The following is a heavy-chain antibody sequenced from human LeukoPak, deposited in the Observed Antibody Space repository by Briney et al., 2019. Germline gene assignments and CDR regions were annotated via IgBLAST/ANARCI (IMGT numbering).Heavy chain of an antibody. J-gene: IGHJ4*02. V-gene: IGHV1-18*01. Sequence: GGSVRDSCKDSDYTFTADGTSGGSQGPGQGLERRGWISAYNGNTNDAQKLQGRVTMTTGTSTSTTDMELRSLTSDDAAVYYCARDRYAYGQPICLNWGQGTLVTVSS. CDR1: DYTFTADG. D-gene: IGHD3-10*01. CDR3: ARDRYAYGQPICLN. CDR2: ISAYNGNT.